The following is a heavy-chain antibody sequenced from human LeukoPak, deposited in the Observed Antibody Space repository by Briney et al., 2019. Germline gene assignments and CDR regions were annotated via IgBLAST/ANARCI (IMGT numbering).Heavy chain of an antibody. CDR3: ARHSEYSYGYPWFDP. Sequence: ASETLSLTCTVSGVSISSYYWSWIRQPPGKGLEWIGYIYYSGSTNYNPSLKSRVTISVDTSKNQFSLKLSSVTAADTAVYYCARHSEYSYGYPWFDPWGQGTLVTVSS. V-gene: IGHV4-59*08. J-gene: IGHJ5*02. D-gene: IGHD5-18*01. CDR1: GVSISSYY. CDR2: IYYSGST.